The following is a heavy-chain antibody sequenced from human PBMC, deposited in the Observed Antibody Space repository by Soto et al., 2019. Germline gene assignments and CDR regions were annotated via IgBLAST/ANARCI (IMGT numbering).Heavy chain of an antibody. Sequence: PGGSLRLSCTASGFTFGDYAMSWFRQAPGKGLEWVGFIRSKAYGGTTEYAASVKGRFTISRDDSKSIAYLQMNSLKTEDTAVYYCTRVDIVVVPAAIRFYYYYGMDVWGQGTTVTVSS. J-gene: IGHJ6*02. D-gene: IGHD2-2*02. CDR2: IRSKAYGGTT. CDR3: TRVDIVVVPAAIRFYYYYGMDV. V-gene: IGHV3-49*03. CDR1: GFTFGDYA.